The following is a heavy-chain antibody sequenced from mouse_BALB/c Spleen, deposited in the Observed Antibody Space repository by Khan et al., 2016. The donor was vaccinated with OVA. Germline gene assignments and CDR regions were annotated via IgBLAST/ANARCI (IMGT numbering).Heavy chain of an antibody. CDR2: INTNTGEP. J-gene: IGHJ4*01. CDR1: GYTFTNYG. D-gene: IGHD2-3*01. CDR3: ARNRWLLPPIDY. V-gene: IGHV9-3*02. Sequence: QIQLVQSGPELKKPGETVKISCKASGYTFTNYGMNWVKQSPGKGLKWMGWINTNTGEPTYAEEFKGRFAFSLETSASTAYLQINNIKNEDTATYFCARNRWLLPPIDYWGQGTSVTVSS.